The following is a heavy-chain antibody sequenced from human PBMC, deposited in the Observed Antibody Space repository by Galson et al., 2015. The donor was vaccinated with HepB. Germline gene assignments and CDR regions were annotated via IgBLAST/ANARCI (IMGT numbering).Heavy chain of an antibody. V-gene: IGHV1-69*13. CDR3: AREGIAAATNPVDY. D-gene: IGHD6-13*01. CDR1: GGTFSTYA. Sequence: SVKVSCKASGGTFSTYAISWVRQAPGQGLEWMGGITPIFGTANYAQKFQGRVTITADESTSTAYMELSGLRSEDTAVYYCAREGIAAATNPVDYWGQGTQVTVSS. J-gene: IGHJ4*02. CDR2: ITPIFGTA.